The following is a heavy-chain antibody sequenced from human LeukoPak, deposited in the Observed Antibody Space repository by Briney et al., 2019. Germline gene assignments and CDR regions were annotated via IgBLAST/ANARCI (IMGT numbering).Heavy chain of an antibody. CDR2: INPNSGGT. D-gene: IGHD3-22*01. V-gene: IGHV1-2*02. CDR3: ARSRGYYYDSSGYSDY. Sequence: ASVKVSCKASGYTFTGYYMHWVRQAPGQGLQWMGWINPNSGGTNYAQKFQGRVTMTKDTPISTAYMELSRLRSDDTAVSYCARSRGYYYDSSGYSDYWGQGTLVTVSS. J-gene: IGHJ4*02. CDR1: GYTFTGYY.